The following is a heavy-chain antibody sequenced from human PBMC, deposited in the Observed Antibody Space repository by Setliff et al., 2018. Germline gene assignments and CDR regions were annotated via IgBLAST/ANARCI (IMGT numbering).Heavy chain of an antibody. J-gene: IGHJ4*02. V-gene: IGHV4-61*10. D-gene: IGHD3-10*01. CDR1: GGSVGNSYYY. CDR2: IYTTWST. CDR3: ARDRTYYGSGTYTRWFDY. Sequence: PSETLSLTCTVSGGSVGNSYYYWNWIRQPAGKGLEWIGRIYTTWSTKSNPSLKSRVTMSVDTSKNQFSLKLSSVTAADTAVYYCARDRTYYGSGTYTRWFDYWGQGTLVTVSS.